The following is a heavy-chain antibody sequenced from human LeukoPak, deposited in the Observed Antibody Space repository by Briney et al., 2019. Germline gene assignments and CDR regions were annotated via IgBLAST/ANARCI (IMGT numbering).Heavy chain of an antibody. CDR2: ISSSGSTI. CDR3: AREGPYYFDY. J-gene: IGHJ4*02. Sequence: GGSLRLSCAASGFTFSSYEIIWVRQAPGKGLEWVSYISSSGSTIFYADSVKGRFTISRDNAKNSVYLQMNSLRAEDTAVYSCAREGPYYFDYWGQGTLVTVSS. CDR1: GFTFSSYE. V-gene: IGHV3-48*03.